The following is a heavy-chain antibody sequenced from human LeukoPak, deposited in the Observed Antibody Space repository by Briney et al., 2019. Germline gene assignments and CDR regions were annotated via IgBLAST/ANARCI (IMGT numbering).Heavy chain of an antibody. V-gene: IGHV1-18*01. Sequence: ASVKVSCKASGYTFTSYGISWVRQAPAQGLEWMGWISAYNGNTNYAQKLQGRVTMTTDTSTSTAYMELRSLRSDDTAVYYCARMAYSSSWYSFCIDYWGQGTLVTVSS. J-gene: IGHJ4*02. CDR3: ARMAYSSSWYSFCIDY. CDR1: GYTFTSYG. D-gene: IGHD6-13*01. CDR2: ISAYNGNT.